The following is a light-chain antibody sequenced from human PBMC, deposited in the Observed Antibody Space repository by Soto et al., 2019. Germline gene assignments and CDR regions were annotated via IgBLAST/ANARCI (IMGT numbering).Light chain of an antibody. CDR2: GTY. Sequence: EVVMTQSPATLPVSPGERATLSCRASQSVNNNLAWYQQKPGQPPRLLIYGTYTRATDVPARFSGRGSGTEFTLTISSLQSEDFAVYYCQQYNDRPPGTVGQGTKVDIK. J-gene: IGKJ1*01. V-gene: IGKV3-15*01. CDR3: QQYNDRPPGT. CDR1: QSVNNN.